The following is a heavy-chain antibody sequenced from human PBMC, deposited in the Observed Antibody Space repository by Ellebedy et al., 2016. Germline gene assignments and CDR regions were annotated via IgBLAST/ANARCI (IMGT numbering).Heavy chain of an antibody. CDR2: FDPEDGET. V-gene: IGHV1-24*01. D-gene: IGHD6-19*01. J-gene: IGHJ4*02. CDR1: GYTLTELS. Sequence: ASVKVFCKVSGYTLTELSMHWVRQAPGKGLEWMGGFDPEDGETIYAQKFQGRVTMTEDTSTDTAYMELSSLRSEDTAVYYCATDLLAVAGTLGGELKDYWGQGTLVTVSS. CDR3: ATDLLAVAGTLGGELKDY.